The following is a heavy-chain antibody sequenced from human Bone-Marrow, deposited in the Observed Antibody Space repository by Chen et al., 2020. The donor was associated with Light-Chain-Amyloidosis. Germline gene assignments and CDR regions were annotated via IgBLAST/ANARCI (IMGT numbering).Heavy chain of an antibody. Sequence: QVQLVQSGAEVKKPGASVKVSCKVSGYTLTELSKHWVRQAPGKGLEWMGGFDPEDGETIYAQKFQGRVTMTEDTSTDTAYMELSSLRSEDTAVYYCATGRYYYDSSGYYYDYYYMDVWGKGTTVTVSS. CDR1: GYTLTELS. CDR3: ATGRYYYDSSGYYYDYYYMDV. V-gene: IGHV1-24*01. J-gene: IGHJ6*03. D-gene: IGHD3-22*01. CDR2: FDPEDGET.